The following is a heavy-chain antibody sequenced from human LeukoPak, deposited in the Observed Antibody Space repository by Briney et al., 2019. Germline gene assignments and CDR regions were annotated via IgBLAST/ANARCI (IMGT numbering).Heavy chain of an antibody. J-gene: IGHJ6*02. CDR2: ISGSGGGT. CDR3: AKDLIAMVRGSPMDV. V-gene: IGHV3-23*01. Sequence: GGSLRLSCVASGFTFSSYAMSWVRQAPGKGLEWVSAISGSGGGTYYADSVKGRFTISRDDSTNTLYLQLTSLRAEDTAVYYCAKDLIAMVRGSPMDVWGRGTTVTVS. CDR1: GFTFSSYA. D-gene: IGHD3-10*01.